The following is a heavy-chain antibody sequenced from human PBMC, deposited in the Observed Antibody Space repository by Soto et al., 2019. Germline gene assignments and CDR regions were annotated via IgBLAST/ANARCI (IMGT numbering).Heavy chain of an antibody. CDR1: GGSISSYY. V-gene: IGHV4-59*01. CDR2: IYYSGST. D-gene: IGHD2-15*01. CDR3: ARVGGCSGGSCYSSGYYYYGMDV. Sequence: SETLSLTCTVSGGSISSYYWSWIRQPPGKGLEWIGYIYYSGSTNYNPSLKSRVTISVDTSKNQFSLKLSSVTAADTAVYYCARVGGCSGGSCYSSGYYYYGMDVWGQGTTVTV. J-gene: IGHJ6*02.